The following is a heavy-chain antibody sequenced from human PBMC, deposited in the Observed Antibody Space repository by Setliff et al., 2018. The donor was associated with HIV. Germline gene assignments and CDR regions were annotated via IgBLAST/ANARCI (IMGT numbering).Heavy chain of an antibody. D-gene: IGHD6-6*01. J-gene: IGHJ4*02. V-gene: IGHV1-3*01. CDR3: TTNIAARPEGGFDF. Sequence: ASVKVSCKASGYTFTTYAMHWVRQAPGQSLEWMGWINGGIGNTKYSQKFQDRVTITRDSSADTSYMELSRLRSDDTAVYYCTTNIAARPEGGFDFWGQGPLVTVSS. CDR2: INGGIGNT. CDR1: GYTFTTYA.